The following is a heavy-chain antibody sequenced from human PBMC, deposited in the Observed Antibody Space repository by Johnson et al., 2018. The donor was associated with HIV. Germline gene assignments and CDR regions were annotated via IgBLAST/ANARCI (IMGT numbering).Heavy chain of an antibody. CDR2: IRYDGSNK. Sequence: QVQLVESGGGVVQPGGSLRLSCAASGLTFSNYGSHWVRQAPGKGLEWVAFIRYDGSNKYYADSVKGRFTISRDNSKNTLYLQMDSLRPEDTAVYYCAKARADDSTGHGAFDIWGQGTMVTVSS. V-gene: IGHV3-30*02. CDR1: GLTFSNYG. D-gene: IGHD3-22*01. CDR3: AKARADDSTGHGAFDI. J-gene: IGHJ3*02.